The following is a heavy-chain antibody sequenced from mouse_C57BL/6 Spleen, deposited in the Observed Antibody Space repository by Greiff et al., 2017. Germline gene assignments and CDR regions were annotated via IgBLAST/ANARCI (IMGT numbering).Heavy chain of an antibody. CDR3: ARAGGSSYDWYFDV. Sequence: VKLQQPGAELVRPGTSVKLSCKASGYTFTSYWMHWVKQRPGQGLEWIGVIDPSDSYTNYNQKFKGKATLTVDTSSSTAYMQLSSLTSEDSAVYYCARAGGSSYDWYFDVWGTGTTVTVSS. CDR2: IDPSDSYT. D-gene: IGHD1-1*01. J-gene: IGHJ1*03. CDR1: GYTFTSYW. V-gene: IGHV1-59*01.